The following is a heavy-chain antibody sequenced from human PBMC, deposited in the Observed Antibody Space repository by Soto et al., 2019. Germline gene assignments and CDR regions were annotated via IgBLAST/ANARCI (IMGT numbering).Heavy chain of an antibody. D-gene: IGHD5-12*01. CDR2: IVASGGIT. Sequence: EVQLLESGGGLAQPGGSLRLSCAASGFTFSSYPMSWVRQAPGQGLEWVSGIVASGGITYYADSVKGRFTISRDNSKNTLYLQMNSLRAEDTVVYYCAKNSAATIRVGYDYCGQGTLVTVSS. CDR1: GFTFSSYP. CDR3: AKNSAATIRVGYDY. V-gene: IGHV3-23*01. J-gene: IGHJ4*02.